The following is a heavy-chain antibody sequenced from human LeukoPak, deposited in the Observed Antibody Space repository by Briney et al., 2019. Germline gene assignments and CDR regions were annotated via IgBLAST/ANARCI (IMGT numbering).Heavy chain of an antibody. CDR3: AIHGVGYCSSTSCYYYYGMDV. D-gene: IGHD2-2*01. Sequence: RGESLKISCKGSGYSFTSYWIGWVRQMPGKGLEWMGIIYPGDSDTRYSPSFQGQVTISADKSISTAYLQWSSLKASDTAMYYCAIHGVGYCSSTSCYYYYGMDVWGQGTTVTVSS. CDR2: IYPGDSDT. J-gene: IGHJ6*02. V-gene: IGHV5-51*01. CDR1: GYSFTSYW.